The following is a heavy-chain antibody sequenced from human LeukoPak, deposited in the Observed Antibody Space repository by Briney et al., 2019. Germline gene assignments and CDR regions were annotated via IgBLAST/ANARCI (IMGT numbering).Heavy chain of an antibody. D-gene: IGHD4-23*01. V-gene: IGHV3-73*01. J-gene: IGHJ4*02. CDR1: GFTFSGSA. CDR3: TRRWDYGGNSALFDY. CDR2: IRSKANSYAT. Sequence: GGSLRLSCAASGFTFSGSAMHWVRQASGKGLEWVGRIRSKANSYATAYAASVKGRFTISRDDSKNTAYLQMNSLKTEDTAVYYCTRRWDYGGNSALFDYWGQGTLVTVSS.